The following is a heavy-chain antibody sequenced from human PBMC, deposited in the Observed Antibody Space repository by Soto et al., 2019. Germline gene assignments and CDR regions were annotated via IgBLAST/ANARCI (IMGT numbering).Heavy chain of an antibody. D-gene: IGHD3-3*01. J-gene: IGHJ6*02. CDR3: ARGVVTTNYYDYGMDV. Sequence: VQLVQSGAEVQKPGESLRISCKGSGGTFSSYAISWVRQAPGQGLEWMGGIIPIFGTANYAQKFQGRVTITADESTSTADKELSSLRSEDTAVYYCARGVVTTNYYDYGMDVWGQGTTVTVAS. V-gene: IGHV1-69*01. CDR1: GGTFSSYA. CDR2: IIPIFGTA.